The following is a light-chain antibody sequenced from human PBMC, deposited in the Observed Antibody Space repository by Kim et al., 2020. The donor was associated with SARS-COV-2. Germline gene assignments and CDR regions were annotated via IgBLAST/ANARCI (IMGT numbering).Light chain of an antibody. CDR3: HSRDKYDNQV. V-gene: IGLV3-19*01. CDR1: SLIDLY. CDR2: GQN. Sequence: VALGQTVSLTCQGDSLIDLYPSWYHQRPGEAPLLVMYGQNNRPSGIPARFSGSKSGSTSSLTIAGALAEDEGDYYCHSRDKYDNQVFGGGTQLTVL. J-gene: IGLJ3*02.